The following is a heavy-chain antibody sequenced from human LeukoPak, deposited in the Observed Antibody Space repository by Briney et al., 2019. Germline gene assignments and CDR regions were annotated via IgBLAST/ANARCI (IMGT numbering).Heavy chain of an antibody. CDR3: ARHLIQYGVRTGYYYDMDV. CDR1: GGSISSSNW. CDR2: IYHSGST. J-gene: IGHJ6*03. D-gene: IGHD4-17*01. Sequence: SGTLCLTCAVSGGSISSSNWWSWVRQPPGKGLEWIGEIYHSGSTNYNPSLKSRVTISVDTSKNQFSLKLSSVTAADTAVYYCARHLIQYGVRTGYYYDMDVWGKGTTVTIAS. V-gene: IGHV4-4*02.